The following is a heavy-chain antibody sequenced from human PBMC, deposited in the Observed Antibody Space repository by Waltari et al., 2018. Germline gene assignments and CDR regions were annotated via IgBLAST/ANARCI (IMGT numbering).Heavy chain of an antibody. CDR1: GGTFSSYA. J-gene: IGHJ4*02. CDR3: ARDNRAAAAGAFDY. V-gene: IGHV1-69*05. CDR2: SIPIFGTA. Sequence: QVQLVQSGAEVKKPGSSVKVSCKASGGTFSSYAIRWVRQAPGQGLEGMGGSIPIFGTANYEQKFQGRVTITTDESTSTAYMELSSLRSEDTAVYYCARDNRAAAAGAFDYWGQGTLVTVSS. D-gene: IGHD6-13*01.